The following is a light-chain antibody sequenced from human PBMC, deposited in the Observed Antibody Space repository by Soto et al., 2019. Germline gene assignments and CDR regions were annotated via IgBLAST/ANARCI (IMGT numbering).Light chain of an antibody. V-gene: IGKV3D-15*01. CDR3: HQYNGWPPMYT. CDR2: GAS. J-gene: IGKJ2*01. CDR1: QSVSSN. Sequence: EIVMTQSPGTLSVSPGERATLSCRASQSVSSNLAWYQQKPGQAPRLLIYGASTRATGIPARFSGSGSGTEFTLTISSLQSEDFAVYYCHQYNGWPPMYTFGQGTKLEIK.